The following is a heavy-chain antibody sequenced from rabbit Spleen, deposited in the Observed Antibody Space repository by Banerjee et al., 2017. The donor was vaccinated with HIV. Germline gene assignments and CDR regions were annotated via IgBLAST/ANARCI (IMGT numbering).Heavy chain of an antibody. J-gene: IGHJ4*01. CDR3: ARDLGSVVGWNFKL. CDR2: IGTGSGST. V-gene: IGHV1S45*01. Sequence: QEQLEESGGGLVKPGASLTLTCKASGFSFSSGYYMYWVRQAPGKGLEWIGCIGTGSGSTWYASWAKGRFTISRTSSTTVTLQMTSLTAADTATHFCARDLGSVVGWNFKLWGQGTLVTVS. D-gene: IGHD1-1*01. CDR1: GFSFSSGYY.